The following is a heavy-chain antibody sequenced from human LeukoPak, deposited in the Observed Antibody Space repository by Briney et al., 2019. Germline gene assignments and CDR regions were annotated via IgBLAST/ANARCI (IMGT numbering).Heavy chain of an antibody. V-gene: IGHV3-53*01. CDR1: GFTVITND. Sequence: GGSLRLSCAASGFTVITNDMTWVRQAPGKGLEWVSVLYSDGNTKYGDAVQCRFTMSRDNSKNTLNLQMNSLRAEDTAVYDGAKARPSSSSGYYYNYMDVWGKGTTVTVSS. CDR2: LYSDGNT. D-gene: IGHD6-6*01. J-gene: IGHJ6*03. CDR3: AKARPSSSSGYYYNYMDV.